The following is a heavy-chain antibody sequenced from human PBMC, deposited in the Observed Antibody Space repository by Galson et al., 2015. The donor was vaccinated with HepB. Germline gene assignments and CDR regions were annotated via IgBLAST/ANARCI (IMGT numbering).Heavy chain of an antibody. J-gene: IGHJ4*02. CDR3: VRDFRWSYDY. V-gene: IGHV3-72*01. Sequence: SLRLSCAASGFTFSDYFIDWVRRAPVQGLEWVGRIRNKVRSYTTDYAASVKDRFTISRDDSKNSVYLQMNSLETEDTAVYYCVRDFRWSYDYWGQGTLVTVSS. CDR2: IRNKVRSYTT. CDR1: GFTFSDYF. D-gene: IGHD1-26*01.